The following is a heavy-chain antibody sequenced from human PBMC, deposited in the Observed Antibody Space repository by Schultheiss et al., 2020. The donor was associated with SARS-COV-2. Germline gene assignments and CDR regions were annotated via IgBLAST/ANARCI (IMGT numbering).Heavy chain of an antibody. CDR3: ARGSGIAVAGFDY. D-gene: IGHD6-19*01. CDR2: IYYSGST. V-gene: IGHV4-39*07. Sequence: SETLSLTCTVSGGSISSSSYYWGWIRQPPGKGLEWIGYIYYSGSTYYNPSLKSRVTISVDTSKNQFSLKLSSVTAADTAVYYCARGSGIAVAGFDYWGQGTLVTVSS. J-gene: IGHJ4*02. CDR1: GGSISSSSYY.